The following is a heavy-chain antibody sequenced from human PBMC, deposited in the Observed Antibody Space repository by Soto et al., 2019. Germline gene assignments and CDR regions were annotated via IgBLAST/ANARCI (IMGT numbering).Heavy chain of an antibody. CDR1: GCTLSSYW. J-gene: IGHJ1*01. V-gene: IGHV3-74*01. Sequence: EVQLVESGGGLVQPGGSLRLSCVASGCTLSSYWMHWVRQAPGKGLVWVSSISNDGSSIYADPVKGRFTISRDNAKNTLYLQMNSLRAEDTAVYYCARLPNKSPQNWGQGTLVIVSP. CDR2: ISNDGSS. CDR3: ARLPNKSPQN.